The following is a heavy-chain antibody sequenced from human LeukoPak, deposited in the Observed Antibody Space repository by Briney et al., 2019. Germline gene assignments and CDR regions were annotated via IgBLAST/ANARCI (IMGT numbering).Heavy chain of an antibody. D-gene: IGHD5-12*01. CDR2: ISRSRSHT. Sequence: GGSLRLSCAASGFTFSDYYMSWIRQAPGKGLEWVSYISRSRSHTNYADSVKGRFTISRDNAKNLLYLQMNSLRAEDTAVYYCASAQDSGYKYFDYWGQGTLVTVSS. CDR1: GFTFSDYY. V-gene: IGHV3-11*03. J-gene: IGHJ4*02. CDR3: ASAQDSGYKYFDY.